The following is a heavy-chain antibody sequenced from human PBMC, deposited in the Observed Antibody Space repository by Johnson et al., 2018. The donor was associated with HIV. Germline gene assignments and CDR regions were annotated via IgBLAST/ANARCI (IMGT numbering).Heavy chain of an antibody. CDR3: TRDSAYSSGDYGCAFDI. J-gene: IGHJ3*02. D-gene: IGHD3-22*01. V-gene: IGHV3-30-3*01. Sequence: QMLLVESGGGVVQPGRSLRLSCAASGFTFSSYAMHWVRQAPGKGLEWVAVISYDGSNKYYADSVKGRFTIFRDNAKNSLYMQLNSLRDEDTALYYCTRDSAYSSGDYGCAFDIWGQGTMVTVSS. CDR2: ISYDGSNK. CDR1: GFTFSSYA.